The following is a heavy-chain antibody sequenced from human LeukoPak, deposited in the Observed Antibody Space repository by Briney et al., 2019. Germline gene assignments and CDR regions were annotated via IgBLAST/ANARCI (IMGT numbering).Heavy chain of an antibody. V-gene: IGHV3-7*01. CDR1: GFTFSSYW. CDR2: IKQDGSEK. Sequence: TGGSLRLSCAASGFTFSSYWMSWVRQAPGKGLEWVANIKQDGSEKYYVDSVKGRFTISRDNSRNTLYLQMNSLRAEDTAVYYCAKEGTVTTFSGLGFDYWGQGTLVTVSS. J-gene: IGHJ4*02. CDR3: AKEGTVTTFSGLGFDY. D-gene: IGHD4-17*01.